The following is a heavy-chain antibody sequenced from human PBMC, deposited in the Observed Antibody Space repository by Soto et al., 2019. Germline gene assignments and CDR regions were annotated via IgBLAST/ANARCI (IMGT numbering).Heavy chain of an antibody. D-gene: IGHD3-10*01. CDR3: GRGKLYFGSGGLRNLDS. V-gene: IGHV3-21*05. J-gene: IGHJ4*02. Sequence: EVQLVESGGGLVRPGGSLRLSCAASGFTFSRHIMHWVRQTPGKGLEWISFINSGGSSIKYADSVKGRFTISRDDGKNSLGLEMNRLAADGTAGLFWGRGKLYFGSGGLRNLDSWGQGTLVTVSS. CDR1: GFTFSRHI. CDR2: INSGGSSI.